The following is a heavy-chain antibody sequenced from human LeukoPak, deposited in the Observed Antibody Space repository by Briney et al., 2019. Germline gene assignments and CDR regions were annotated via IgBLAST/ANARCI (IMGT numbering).Heavy chain of an antibody. J-gene: IGHJ4*02. CDR1: GGSISSSKW. Sequence: SETLSLTCAVSGGSISSSKWWSWVRQPPGKGLEWIGEIYHSESTNYNPSLKSRVTISVDTSKNQFSLKLSSVTAADTAVYYCARQETYYYGSDYFDYWGQGTLVTVSS. CDR2: IYHSEST. CDR3: ARQETYYYGSDYFDY. V-gene: IGHV4-4*02. D-gene: IGHD3-10*01.